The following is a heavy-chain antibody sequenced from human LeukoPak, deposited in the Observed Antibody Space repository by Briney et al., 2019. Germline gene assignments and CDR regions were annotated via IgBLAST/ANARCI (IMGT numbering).Heavy chain of an antibody. CDR1: GDSVSSNSAA. D-gene: IGHD1-7*01. V-gene: IGHV6-1*01. CDR3: ARDSWNYSPYFDY. J-gene: IGHJ4*02. CDR2: TYYRSRWYN. Sequence: SQTLLLTCAISGDSVSSNSAAWHWIRQSPSRGLEWLGRTYYRSRWYNDYPVSVKSRITINPDTSKNQFSLQVNSVTPEDTAVYYCARDSWNYSPYFDYWGQGTLVTVSS.